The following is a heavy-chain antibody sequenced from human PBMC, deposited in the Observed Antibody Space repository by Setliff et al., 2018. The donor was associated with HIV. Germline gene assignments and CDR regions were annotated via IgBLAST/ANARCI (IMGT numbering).Heavy chain of an antibody. V-gene: IGHV4-61*02. CDR3: ARDRTDYFDY. CDR1: GGSISSGSYY. J-gene: IGHJ4*02. Sequence: PSETLSLTCTVSGGSISSGSYYWSWIRQPAGKGLEWIGRIYTSGSTNYNPSLKSRVTISVDTSKNQFSLKLSSVTAADTAVYYCARDRTDYFDYWGQGTLVTVSS. CDR2: IYTSGST.